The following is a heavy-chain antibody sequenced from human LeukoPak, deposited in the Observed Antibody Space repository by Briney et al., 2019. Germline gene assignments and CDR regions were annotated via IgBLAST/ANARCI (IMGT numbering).Heavy chain of an antibody. J-gene: IGHJ5*02. CDR1: GGSFSGYY. D-gene: IGHD5-18*01. Sequence: PSETLSLTCAVYGGSFSGYYWGWIRQPPGKGLEWIGSIYYSGSTYYNPSLKSRLTISVDTSKNQFSLKLSSVTAADTAVYYCARHPPGNGYSYGVNWFDPWGQGTLVTVSS. V-gene: IGHV4-39*01. CDR2: IYYSGST. CDR3: ARHPPGNGYSYGVNWFDP.